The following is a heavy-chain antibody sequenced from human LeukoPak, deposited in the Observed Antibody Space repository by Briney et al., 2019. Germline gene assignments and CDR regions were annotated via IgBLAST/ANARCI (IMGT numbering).Heavy chain of an antibody. Sequence: ASVKVSCKASGYTFTGYYMHWVRQAPGQGLEWMGWINPNSGGTNYAQKFQGWVTMTRDTSISTAYMELSRLRSDDTAVYYRARDKQRGDYYGSGSYYLDAFDIWGQGTMVTVSS. CDR3: ARDKQRGDYYGSGSYYLDAFDI. D-gene: IGHD3-10*01. CDR1: GYTFTGYY. V-gene: IGHV1-2*04. CDR2: INPNSGGT. J-gene: IGHJ3*02.